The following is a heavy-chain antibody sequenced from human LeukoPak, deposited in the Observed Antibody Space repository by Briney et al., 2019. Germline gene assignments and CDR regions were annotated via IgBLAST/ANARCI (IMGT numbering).Heavy chain of an antibody. CDR3: ARGGYSYVDY. CDR2: ISYSGTT. D-gene: IGHD5-18*01. V-gene: IGHV4-59*01. Sequence: KPSETLSLTCTVSRGSFSSYYWSWIRQPPGKRLVWIGYISYSGTTNYNPSLKSRVTISVDTSKNQFSLKMTSVTAADTAVYYCARGGYSYVDYWGQGTLVTVSS. J-gene: IGHJ4*02. CDR1: RGSFSSYY.